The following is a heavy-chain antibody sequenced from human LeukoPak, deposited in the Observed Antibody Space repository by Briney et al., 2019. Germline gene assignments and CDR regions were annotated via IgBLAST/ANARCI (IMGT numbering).Heavy chain of an antibody. CDR2: VFYSGSA. CDR3: AREMGAGYGSGSPFDY. V-gene: IGHV4-59*01. CDR1: DGSIYTYY. Sequence: PSETLSLTCTVSDGSIYTYYWSWIRQPPGKGLEWTGYVFYSGSANYNPSLKSRVTISLDTSKNQFSLKLTSVTAADTAVYYCAREMGAGYGSGSPFDYWGQGTLVTVSS. J-gene: IGHJ4*02. D-gene: IGHD3-10*01.